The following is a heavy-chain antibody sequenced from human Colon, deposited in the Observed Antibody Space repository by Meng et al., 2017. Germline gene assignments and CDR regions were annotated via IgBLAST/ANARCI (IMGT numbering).Heavy chain of an antibody. CDR1: GFTFSSYD. Sequence: GGSLRLSCAASGFTFSSYDMHWVRQATGKGLEWVSAIGTAGDTYYPGSVKGRFTISRENAKNSLYLQMNSLRAGDTAVYYCARGGEGGYGDAYYYYYGMDVWGQGTTVTVSS. CDR2: IGTAGDT. J-gene: IGHJ6*02. D-gene: IGHD4-17*01. V-gene: IGHV3-13*01. CDR3: ARGGEGGYGDAYYYYYGMDV.